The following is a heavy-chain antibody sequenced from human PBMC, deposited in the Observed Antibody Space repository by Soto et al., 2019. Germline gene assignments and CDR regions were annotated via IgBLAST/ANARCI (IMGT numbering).Heavy chain of an antibody. CDR1: GDSVSSNSAA. J-gene: IGHJ5*02. V-gene: IGHV6-1*01. CDR3: AREPSSYCSGGSRYKWFDP. Sequence: PSQTLSLTCAISGDSVSSNSAAWNWIRQSPSRGLEWLGRTYYRSKWYNDYAVSVKSRITINPDTSKNQFSLQLNSVTPEDTAVYYCAREPSSYCSGGSRYKWFDPWGQGTLVTVSS. D-gene: IGHD2-15*01. CDR2: TYYRSKWYN.